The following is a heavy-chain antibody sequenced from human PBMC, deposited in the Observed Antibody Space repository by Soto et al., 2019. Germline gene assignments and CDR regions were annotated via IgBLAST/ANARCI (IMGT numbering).Heavy chain of an antibody. CDR1: GYSFVSYW. CDR2: IYPGNSET. Sequence: VQLVQSGAEVKKPGESLKISCQGSGYSFVSYWIGWVRQMPGKGLEWMGIIYPGNSETKYSPPFQGQVTFSVDKSNTTAYLQWSSLKASDTASYYCARHRSQWLAVGEHEGFDIWGQGTRVTVSS. V-gene: IGHV5-51*01. CDR3: ARHRSQWLAVGEHEGFDI. D-gene: IGHD6-19*01. J-gene: IGHJ3*02.